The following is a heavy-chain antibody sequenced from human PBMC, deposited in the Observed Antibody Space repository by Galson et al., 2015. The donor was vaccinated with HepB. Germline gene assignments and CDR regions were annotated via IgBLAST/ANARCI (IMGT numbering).Heavy chain of an antibody. CDR2: ISGSGGST. V-gene: IGHV3-23*01. J-gene: IGHJ4*02. CDR3: AKNRMADDILTGYPPDYFDY. Sequence: SLRLSCAASGFTFSSYAMSWVRQAPGKGLEWVSAISGSGGSTYYADSVKGRFTISRDNSKNTLYLQMNSLRAEDTAVYYCAKNRMADDILTGYPPDYFDYWGQGTLVTVSS. CDR1: GFTFSSYA. D-gene: IGHD3-9*01.